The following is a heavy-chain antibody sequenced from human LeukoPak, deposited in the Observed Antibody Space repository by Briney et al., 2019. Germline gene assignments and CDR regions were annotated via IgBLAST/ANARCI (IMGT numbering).Heavy chain of an antibody. J-gene: IGHJ4*02. CDR2: ASYYVGKQ. V-gene: IGHV3-23*01. CDR1: GFTFSDYA. CDR3: AKAGIGADGAGFLCEY. D-gene: IGHD1-1*01. Sequence: SGGSLTLSCAASGFTFSDYAMRWVGQAPGKGLEGVSTASYYVGKQYHADSVRGRFTVSRDNSRNTVSLQMSSLRVKDTGIYYCAKAGIGADGAGFLCEYWGQGTLVTVSS.